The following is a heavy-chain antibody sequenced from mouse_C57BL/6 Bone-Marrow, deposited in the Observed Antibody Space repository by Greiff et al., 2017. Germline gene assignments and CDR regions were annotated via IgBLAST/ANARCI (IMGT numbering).Heavy chain of an antibody. V-gene: IGHV1-69*01. D-gene: IGHD2-3*01. CDR1: GYTFTSYW. CDR3: ARGIGGYYKYLDV. CDR2: IDPSDSYT. Sequence: QVQLQQPGAELVMPGASVKLSCKASGYTFTSYWMHWVKQRPGQGLEWIGEIDPSDSYTNYNQKFKGKSTLTVDKSSSTAYMQLSSLTSEDSAVYYCARGIGGYYKYLDVWGTGTTVTVSS. J-gene: IGHJ1*03.